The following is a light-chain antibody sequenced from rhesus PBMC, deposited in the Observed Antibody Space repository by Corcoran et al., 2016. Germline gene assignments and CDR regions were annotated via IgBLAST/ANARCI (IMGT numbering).Light chain of an antibody. V-gene: IGKV3-24*04. CDR2: GAS. CDR1: QSVGSY. CDR3: QQSSNLWT. Sequence: MTQSPATLSLSPGERATLSCRASQSVGSYLAWYQQKPGQAPRLLIYGASSRATGIPDRFSGSGSGTDFTLTISSLEPEDVGVYYCQQSSNLWTFGQGTKVEIK. J-gene: IGKJ1*01.